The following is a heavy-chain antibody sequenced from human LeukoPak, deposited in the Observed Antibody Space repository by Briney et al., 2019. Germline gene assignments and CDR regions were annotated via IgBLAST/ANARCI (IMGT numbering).Heavy chain of an antibody. CDR1: GFTFSSYA. CDR3: ARDPNSNYDYVWGNLDY. D-gene: IGHD3-16*01. V-gene: IGHV3-30-3*01. CDR2: ISYDGSNK. J-gene: IGHJ4*02. Sequence: GGSLRLSCAASGFTFSSYAMHWVRQAPGKGLEWVAVISYDGSNKYYADSVKGRFTISRDNSKNTLYLQMNSLRAEDTAVYYCARDPNSNYDYVWGNLDYWGQGTLVTVSS.